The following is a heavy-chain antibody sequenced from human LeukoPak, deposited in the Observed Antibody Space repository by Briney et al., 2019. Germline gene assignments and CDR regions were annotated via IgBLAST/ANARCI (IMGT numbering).Heavy chain of an antibody. CDR1: GGSISSGGYY. V-gene: IGHV4-30-2*01. J-gene: IGHJ5*02. CDR3: AREDRAGNDWFDP. Sequence: PSETLSLTCTVSGGSISSGGYYWSWIRQPPGKGLEWIGYIYHSGSTYYNPSLKSRVTISVDRSKNQFSLKLSSVTAADTAVYYCAREDRAGNDWFDPWGQGTLVTVSS. CDR2: IYHSGST. D-gene: IGHD2-15*01.